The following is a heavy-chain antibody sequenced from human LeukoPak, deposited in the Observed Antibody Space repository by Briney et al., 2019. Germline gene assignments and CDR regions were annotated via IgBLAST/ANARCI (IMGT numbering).Heavy chain of an antibody. D-gene: IGHD5-18*01. Sequence: GGSLRLSCAASGFTFDDYAMHWVRQAPGKGLEWVSLISGDGVSTYYADSVKGRFTNSRDNSKNSLYLQMNSLRTEDTALYYCAKDQIQLWSFDYWGQGTLVTVSS. V-gene: IGHV3-43*02. CDR1: GFTFDDYA. CDR2: ISGDGVST. CDR3: AKDQIQLWSFDY. J-gene: IGHJ4*02.